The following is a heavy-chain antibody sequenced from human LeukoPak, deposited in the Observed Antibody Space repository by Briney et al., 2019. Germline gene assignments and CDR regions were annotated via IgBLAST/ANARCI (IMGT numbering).Heavy chain of an antibody. CDR2: ISYDGSNK. J-gene: IGHJ3*02. V-gene: IGHV3-30*18. CDR3: EKPQGVVVVWAFDI. Sequence: PGRSLRLSCAASGFTFSSYGMHWVRQAPGKGLEGVAVISYDGSNKYYADSVKGRFTISRDNSKNTLYLQMNSLRAEDTAVYYCEKPQGVVVVWAFDIWGQGTMVTVSS. D-gene: IGHD2-15*01. CDR1: GFTFSSYG.